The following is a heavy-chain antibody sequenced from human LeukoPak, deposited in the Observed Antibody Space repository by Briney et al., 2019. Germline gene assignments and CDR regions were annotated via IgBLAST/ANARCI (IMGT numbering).Heavy chain of an antibody. D-gene: IGHD3-22*01. CDR1: GFTFSTYG. CDR3: AKDMYYYDSSIDY. V-gene: IGHV3-30*18. Sequence: GRSLRLSCAASGFTFSTYGMHWVRQAPGKGLEWVAVISYDGSNKYYADSVKGRFTISRDNSKNTLFLQMNTLRAEDTAMYYCAKDMYYYDSSIDYWGQGTLVTVSS. CDR2: ISYDGSNK. J-gene: IGHJ4*02.